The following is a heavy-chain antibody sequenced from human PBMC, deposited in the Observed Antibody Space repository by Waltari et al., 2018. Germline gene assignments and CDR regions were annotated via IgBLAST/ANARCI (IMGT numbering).Heavy chain of an antibody. CDR1: GFTFSSYW. V-gene: IGHV3-74*01. CDR3: ARGGQQLVLSYFDL. D-gene: IGHD6-13*01. J-gene: IGHJ2*01. CDR2: INSDGSST. Sequence: EVQLVESGGGLVQPGGYLRLSCADSGFTFSSYWMHWVRQAPGKGLVWVSRINSDGSSTSYADSVKGRFTISRDNAKNTLYLQMNSLRAEDTAVYYCARGGQQLVLSYFDLWGRGTLVTVSS.